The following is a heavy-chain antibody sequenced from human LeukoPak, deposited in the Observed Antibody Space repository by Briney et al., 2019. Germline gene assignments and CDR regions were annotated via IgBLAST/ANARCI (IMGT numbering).Heavy chain of an antibody. J-gene: IGHJ5*02. CDR1: GFTFSSYA. CDR2: ISYDGSNK. D-gene: IGHD1-26*01. Sequence: GGSLRLSCAASGFTFSSYAMSWVRQAPGKGLEWVAVISYDGSNKYYADSVKGRFTISRDNSKNTLYLQMNSLRAEDTAVYYCARHSGTYTWDWFDPWGQGTLVTVSS. V-gene: IGHV3-30-3*01. CDR3: ARHSGTYTWDWFDP.